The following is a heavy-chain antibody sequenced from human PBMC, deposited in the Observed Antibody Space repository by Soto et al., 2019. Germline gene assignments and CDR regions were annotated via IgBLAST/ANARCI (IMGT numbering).Heavy chain of an antibody. J-gene: IGHJ4*02. CDR2: ISGSGGST. V-gene: IGHV3-23*01. CDR3: AKDRGDRAARHWRTAMVTARDVIPVPYYFDY. D-gene: IGHD5-18*01. Sequence: GGSLRLSCAASGFTFSSYAMSWVRQAPGKGLEWVSAISGSGGSTYYADSVKGRFTISRDNSKNTLYLQMNSLRAEDTAVYYCAKDRGDRAARHWRTAMVTARDVIPVPYYFDYWGQGTLVTVSS. CDR1: GFTFSSYA.